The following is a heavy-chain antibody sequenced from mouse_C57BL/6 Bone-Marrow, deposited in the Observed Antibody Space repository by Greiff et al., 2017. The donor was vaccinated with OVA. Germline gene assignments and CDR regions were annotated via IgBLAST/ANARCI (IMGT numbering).Heavy chain of an antibody. J-gene: IGHJ2*01. CDR3: ARDSNYSY. Sequence: VKLMESGAELARPGASVKLSCKASGYTFTSYGISWVKQRTGQGLEWIGEIYPRSGNTYYNEKFKGKATLTADKSSSTAYMELRSLTSEDSAVYFCARDSNYSYWGRGTTLTVSS. D-gene: IGHD2-5*01. CDR1: GYTFTSYG. V-gene: IGHV1-81*01. CDR2: IYPRSGNT.